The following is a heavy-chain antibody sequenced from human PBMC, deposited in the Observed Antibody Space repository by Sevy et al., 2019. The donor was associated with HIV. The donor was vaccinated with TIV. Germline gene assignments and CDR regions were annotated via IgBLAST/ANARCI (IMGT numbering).Heavy chain of an antibody. D-gene: IGHD3-16*01. J-gene: IGHJ3*02. CDR3: ACYAIDVFYI. CDR2: INPNSGGT. Sequence: ASVKVSCQASGYTFIGYYIHWVRQAPGQGLEWMGRINPNSGGTNYAQKFQDRVTMTRDTSISTAYMELSRLRSDDTAVYYCACYAIDVFYIWGQGTMVTVSS. V-gene: IGHV1-2*06. CDR1: GYTFIGYY.